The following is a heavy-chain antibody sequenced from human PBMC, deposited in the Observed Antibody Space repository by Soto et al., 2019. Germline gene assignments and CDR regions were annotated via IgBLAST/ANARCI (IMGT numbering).Heavy chain of an antibody. J-gene: IGHJ5*02. CDR2: ISPKSGGT. V-gene: IGHV1-2*02. Sequence: QVQLAQSGAEVKKPWASVKVSCKASGYTFTDYYIHWVRQAPGQGLEWMGWISPKSGGTNFAQNFQGRVTMSRDTSMSTVSMELSRLTSDDTAVYYCARGPIMGGTNDWFDPWGQGTLGTVSS. D-gene: IGHD1-26*01. CDR3: ARGPIMGGTNDWFDP. CDR1: GYTFTDYY.